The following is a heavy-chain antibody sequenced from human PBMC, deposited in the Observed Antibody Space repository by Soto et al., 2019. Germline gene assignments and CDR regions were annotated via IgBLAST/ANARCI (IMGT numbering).Heavy chain of an antibody. D-gene: IGHD3-10*01. J-gene: IGHJ5*02. CDR2: PSSYNGDT. V-gene: IGHV1-18*01. CDR3: ARDDSPDAYGPHSGLDA. CDR1: GGTFSRDA. Sequence: ASVKVSCKASGGTFSRDAISWVRQAPGQGLEWMGWPSSYNGDTNYAQKFQDRVTMTTDTSTSTAYMELRSLKSADTALYYCARDDSPDAYGPHSGLDAWGQGTLVTV.